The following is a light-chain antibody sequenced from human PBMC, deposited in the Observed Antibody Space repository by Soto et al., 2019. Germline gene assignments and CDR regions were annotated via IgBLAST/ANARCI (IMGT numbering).Light chain of an antibody. J-gene: IGLJ1*01. CDR2: EDS. V-gene: IGLV2-23*01. Sequence: QSALTQPASVSGSPGQSITISCTGTSSDVGSYNPVSWYQQHPGKAPKLMIYEDSERPSGVSNRFSGSKSGNTASLTISGLQAEDEADYYCCSYAGITTFFVFGTGTKVTVL. CDR1: SSDVGSYNP. CDR3: CSYAGITTFFV.